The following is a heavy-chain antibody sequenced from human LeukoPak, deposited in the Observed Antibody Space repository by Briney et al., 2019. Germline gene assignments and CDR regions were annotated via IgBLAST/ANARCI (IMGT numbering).Heavy chain of an antibody. D-gene: IGHD7-27*01. CDR3: ARPNWARRYFDY. Sequence: GESLKISCKGSGYIFTSYSIAWERQMPGKGLEWMGVIYPYDSEIRYSPSFQGQVTISADKSISTAYLQWSSLKASDTAMYYCARPNWARRYFDYWGQGTLVTVSS. J-gene: IGHJ4*02. CDR1: GYIFTSYS. V-gene: IGHV5-51*01. CDR2: IYPYDSEI.